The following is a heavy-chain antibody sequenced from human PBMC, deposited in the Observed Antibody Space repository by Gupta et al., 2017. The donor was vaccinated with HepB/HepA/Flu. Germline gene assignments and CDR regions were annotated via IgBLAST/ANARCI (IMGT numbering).Heavy chain of an antibody. Sequence: QVQLVESGGGVVKPGRSLRLSCAASGFTFSSYGMHWVRQAPGKGLEWVAVIWYDGSNKYYADSVKGRFTISRDNSKNTLYLQMNSLRAEDTAVYYCARVLRSSGWEEELGYWGQGTLVTVSS. CDR2: IWYDGSNK. J-gene: IGHJ4*02. V-gene: IGHV3-33*01. CDR3: ARVLRSSGWEEELGY. CDR1: GFTFSSYG. D-gene: IGHD6-19*01.